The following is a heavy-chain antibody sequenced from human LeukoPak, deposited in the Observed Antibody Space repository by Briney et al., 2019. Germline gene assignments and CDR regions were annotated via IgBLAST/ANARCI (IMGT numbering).Heavy chain of an antibody. D-gene: IGHD3-22*01. CDR3: AKDRRYYYDSSGFPLHPQSV. Sequence: ASVKLSCNASGYTFTSYDINWVRQATGQGLEWMGWMNPNSGNTGYAQKFQGRVTINRNTSISTAYMELSSLRSEDTAVYYCAKDRRYYYDSSGFPLHPQSVWGQGKMVTVSS. J-gene: IGHJ3*01. CDR1: GYTFTSYD. CDR2: MNPNSGNT. V-gene: IGHV1-8*03.